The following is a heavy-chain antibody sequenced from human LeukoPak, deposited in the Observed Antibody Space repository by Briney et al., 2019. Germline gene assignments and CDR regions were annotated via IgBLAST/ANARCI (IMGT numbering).Heavy chain of an antibody. D-gene: IGHD3-22*01. J-gene: IGHJ4*02. CDR1: GGSISSSSYY. CDR3: ARENYDSSGYWDY. Sequence: PSETLSLTCTVSGGSISSSSYYWGWIRQPPGKGLEWIGSIYYSGSTYYDPSLKSRVTISVDTSKNQFSLKLSSVTAADTAVYYCARENYDSSGYWDYWGQGTLVTVSS. CDR2: IYYSGST. V-gene: IGHV4-39*02.